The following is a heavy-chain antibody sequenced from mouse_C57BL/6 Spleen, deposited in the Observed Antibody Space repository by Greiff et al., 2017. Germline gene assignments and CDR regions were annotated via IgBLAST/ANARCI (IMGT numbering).Heavy chain of an antibody. CDR2: ISYDGSN. CDR1: GYSITSGYY. V-gene: IGHV3-6*01. D-gene: IGHD2-4*01. J-gene: IGHJ2*01. CDR3: ARGEYDYDY. Sequence: DVKLQESGPGLVKPSQSLSLTCSVTGYSITSGYYWNWIRQFPGNKLEWMGYISYDGSNNYNPSLKNRISITRDTSKNQFFLKLNSVTTEDTATYYCARGEYDYDYWGQGTTLTVSS.